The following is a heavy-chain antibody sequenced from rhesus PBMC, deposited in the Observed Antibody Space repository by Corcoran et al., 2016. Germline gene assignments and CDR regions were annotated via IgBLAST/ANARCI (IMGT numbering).Heavy chain of an antibody. D-gene: IGHD6-25*01. CDR1: GGSISSHW. Sequence: QVQLQESGPGVVKPSETLSLTCAVSGGSISSHWWGWIRQPPGKGLEWIGHIYDGSRSTNYNPSCKRRVTISSDTSKNQFSLKLNSVTAADTAVYYCARDLSHSGGSWSAWGQGGLVTVSS. V-gene: IGHV4-147*01. CDR2: IYDGSRST. CDR3: ARDLSHSGGSWSA. J-gene: IGHJ4*01.